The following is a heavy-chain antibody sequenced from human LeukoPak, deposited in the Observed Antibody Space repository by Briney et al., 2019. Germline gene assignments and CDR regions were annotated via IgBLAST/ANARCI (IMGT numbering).Heavy chain of an antibody. V-gene: IGHV4-34*01. Sequence: SETLSLTCAVYGGSFSGYYWSWIRQPPGKGLDWIGSVYSSGSTYYNPSLKSRVTISVDTSKNQFSLKLSSVTAADTAVYYCARTMVRGVFDAFDIWGQGTMVTVSS. CDR3: ARTMVRGVFDAFDI. J-gene: IGHJ3*02. D-gene: IGHD3-10*01. CDR2: VYSSGST. CDR1: GGSFSGYY.